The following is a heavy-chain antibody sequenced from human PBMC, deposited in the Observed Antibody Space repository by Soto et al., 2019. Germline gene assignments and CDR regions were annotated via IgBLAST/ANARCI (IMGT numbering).Heavy chain of an antibody. V-gene: IGHV4-59*01. CDR2: MYYSGST. Sequence: QVQLQESGPGLVKPSETLSLTCTVSGGSISSYYWSWIRQPPGKGLEWIGYMYYSGSTNYNPSLKRRVTISVDSAKKQFSLKLSSVTAADTAVYYCARGSGNYYYYGLDVWGQGTTVTVSS. CDR1: GGSISSYY. J-gene: IGHJ6*02. D-gene: IGHD1-26*01. CDR3: ARGSGNYYYYGLDV.